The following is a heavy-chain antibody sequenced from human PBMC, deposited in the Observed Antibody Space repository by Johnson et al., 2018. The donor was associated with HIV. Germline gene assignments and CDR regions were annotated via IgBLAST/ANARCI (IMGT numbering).Heavy chain of an antibody. D-gene: IGHD3-10*01. CDR1: GFTFDDYA. CDR2: ISWDGGST. Sequence: EVQLVESGGVVVQPGGSLRLSCAASGFTFDDYAMHWVRQAPGNGLEWVSLISWDGGSTYYADSVKGRFTISRDNSKNSLYLQMNSLRAEDTALYYCAKTALFQSIWDAFDIWGQGTMVTVSS. V-gene: IGHV3-43D*03. J-gene: IGHJ3*02. CDR3: AKTALFQSIWDAFDI.